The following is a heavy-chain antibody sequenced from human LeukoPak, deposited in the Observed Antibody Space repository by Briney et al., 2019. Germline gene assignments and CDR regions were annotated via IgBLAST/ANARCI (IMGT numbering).Heavy chain of an antibody. V-gene: IGHV1-46*01. J-gene: IGHJ6*03. D-gene: IGHD3-10*01. CDR1: GYIFTSYY. CDR3: ARERDQRSIGSLYYYYYMDV. CDR2: INPSGGST. Sequence: GASVKVSCKASGYIFTSYYMHWVRQAPGQGLEWMGIINPSGGSTNYAQKFQGRVTMTRDTSTSTVYMELSSLRSEDTAVYYCARERDQRSIGSLYYYYYMDVWGKGTTVTVSS.